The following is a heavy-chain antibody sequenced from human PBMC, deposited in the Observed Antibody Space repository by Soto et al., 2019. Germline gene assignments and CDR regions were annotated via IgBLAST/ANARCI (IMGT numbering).Heavy chain of an antibody. CDR3: AREGPAPYYYYGMDV. CDR1: GYSFTTYG. J-gene: IGHJ6*02. V-gene: IGHV1-18*01. Sequence: QVQLVQSRGEVKKPGASVKVSCKTSGYSFTTYGISWVRQAPGQGLEWMGWISGYNGNTNYAQKLKGRLTMTTDTSTSTAYMELSSLTSDDTAVYYLAREGPAPYYYYGMDVWGQGSTVTVSS. CDR2: ISGYNGNT.